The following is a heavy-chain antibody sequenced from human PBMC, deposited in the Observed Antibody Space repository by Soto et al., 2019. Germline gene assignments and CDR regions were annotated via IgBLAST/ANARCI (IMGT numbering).Heavy chain of an antibody. D-gene: IGHD6-13*01. Sequence: DSVKGRFTISRDNSKNMLYLQMNSLRAEDTAVYYCAKEKRVGAAAAYNAFDIWGQGTMVTVSS. J-gene: IGHJ3*02. V-gene: IGHV3-30*02. CDR3: AKEKRVGAAAAYNAFDI.